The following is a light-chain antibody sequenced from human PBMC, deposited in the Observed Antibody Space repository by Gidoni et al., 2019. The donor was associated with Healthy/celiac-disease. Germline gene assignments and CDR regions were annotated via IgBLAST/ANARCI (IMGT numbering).Light chain of an antibody. CDR1: SSNIGNNY. Sequence: QSVLPQPPSVSAAPGQKVTISCSGSSSNIGNNYVSWYQQLPGTAPKLLIYENNKRPSGIPDRFSVSKSGTSATLGITGLQTGDEADYYCGTWDSSLSAGGVFGGGTKLTVL. J-gene: IGLJ2*01. CDR2: ENN. V-gene: IGLV1-51*02. CDR3: GTWDSSLSAGGV.